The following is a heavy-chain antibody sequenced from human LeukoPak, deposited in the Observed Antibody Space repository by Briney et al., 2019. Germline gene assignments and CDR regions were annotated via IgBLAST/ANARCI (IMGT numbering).Heavy chain of an antibody. CDR3: ARMALDGGDSIGFDS. D-gene: IGHD2-21*02. Sequence: ASVKVSCRASGYTFTDYFIHWVRQAPGQGLEWMGWINPNIGDASYAQKFQDRVTMTRDRSINTAYMELSRLTSDDTAVYYCARMALDGGDSIGFDSWGQGTLVTVSS. CDR2: INPNIGDA. V-gene: IGHV1-2*02. J-gene: IGHJ5*01. CDR1: GYTFTDYF.